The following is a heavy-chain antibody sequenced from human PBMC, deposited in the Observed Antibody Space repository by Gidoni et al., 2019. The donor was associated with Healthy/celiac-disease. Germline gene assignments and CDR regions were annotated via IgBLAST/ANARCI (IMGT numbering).Heavy chain of an antibody. J-gene: IGHJ5*02. CDR2: INPIFGTA. V-gene: IGHV1-69*01. Sequence: QVQLVQSGAEVKKPGSSVKVSCKASGGTFSSYAISWVRQAPGQGLEWMGGINPIFGTANYAQKFQGRVTITADESTSTAYMELSSLRSEDTAVYYCARGKRKDIVVVVAATDWFDPWGQGTLVTVSA. CDR3: ARGKRKDIVVVVAATDWFDP. D-gene: IGHD2-15*01. CDR1: GGTFSSYA.